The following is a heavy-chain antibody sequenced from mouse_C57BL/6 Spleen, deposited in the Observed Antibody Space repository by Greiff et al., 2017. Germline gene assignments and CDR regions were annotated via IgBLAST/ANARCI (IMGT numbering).Heavy chain of an antibody. J-gene: IGHJ4*01. D-gene: IGHD3-2*02. CDR1: GYTFTSYW. CDR2: IDPSDSET. CDR3: ARATSKQLSAMDY. Sequence: QVQLQQPGAELVRPGSSVKLSCKASGYTFTSYWMHWVKQRPIQGLEWIGNIDPSDSETHYNQKFKDKATLTVEKSSSTAYMQLSSLTSEDSAVYYCARATSKQLSAMDYWGQGTSVTVSS. V-gene: IGHV1-52*01.